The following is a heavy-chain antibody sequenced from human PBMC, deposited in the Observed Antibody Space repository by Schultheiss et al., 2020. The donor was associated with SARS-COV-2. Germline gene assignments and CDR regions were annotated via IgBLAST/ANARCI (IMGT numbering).Heavy chain of an antibody. Sequence: GESLKISCAASGFTFSSYAMSWVRQAPGKGLEWVSAISGSGGSTYYADSVKGRFTISRDNSKNTLYLQMNSLRAEDTAVYYCAKDRAGAHPFDYWGQGTLVTVSS. CDR3: AKDRAGAHPFDY. CDR1: GFTFSSYA. V-gene: IGHV3-23*01. D-gene: IGHD6-25*01. CDR2: ISGSGGST. J-gene: IGHJ4*02.